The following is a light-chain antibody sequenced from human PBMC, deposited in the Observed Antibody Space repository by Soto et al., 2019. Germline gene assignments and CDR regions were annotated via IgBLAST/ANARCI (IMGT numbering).Light chain of an antibody. CDR3: SSYTSSITLYV. CDR2: DVS. V-gene: IGLV2-14*01. J-gene: IGLJ1*01. CDR1: SSDVGGYNY. Sequence: QSALTHPASVSGSPGQSITISCTGTSSDVGGYNYVSWYQQHPGKAPKLMIYDVSNRPSGVSNRFSGSKSGNTASLTISGLQAEDEADYYCSSYTSSITLYVFGTGTKLTVL.